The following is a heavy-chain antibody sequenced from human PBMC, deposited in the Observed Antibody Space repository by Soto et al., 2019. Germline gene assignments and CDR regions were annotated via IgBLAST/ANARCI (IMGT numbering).Heavy chain of an antibody. CDR3: ARRYNGGWYLNDY. Sequence: PSETLSLMCTVSGGSISSYYWSWMRQPPGKGLEWIGYIYYSGSTNYNPSLKSRVAISVDTSKNQFSLKLRSVTAADTAIYYCARRYNGGWYLNDYWGQGTLVTVSS. D-gene: IGHD6-19*01. CDR1: GGSISSYY. J-gene: IGHJ4*02. CDR2: IYYSGST. V-gene: IGHV4-59*13.